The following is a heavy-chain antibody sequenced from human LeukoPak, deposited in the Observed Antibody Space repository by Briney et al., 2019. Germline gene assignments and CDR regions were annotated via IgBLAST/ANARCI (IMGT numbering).Heavy chain of an antibody. J-gene: IGHJ4*02. CDR1: GFTFSSYW. Sequence: QPGGSLRLSCAASGFTFSSYWMSWVRQAPGKGLEWVANIKQDGSEKYYMDSVKGRFTISRDNAKNSLYLQMNSLRAEDTAVYYCGTTVTTGRRYWGQGTLVTVSS. CDR3: GTTVTTGRRY. CDR2: IKQDGSEK. D-gene: IGHD4-17*01. V-gene: IGHV3-7*01.